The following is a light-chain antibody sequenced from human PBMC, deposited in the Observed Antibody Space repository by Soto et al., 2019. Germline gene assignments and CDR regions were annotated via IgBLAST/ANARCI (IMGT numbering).Light chain of an antibody. Sequence: SSELTQPPSVSVSPGQTTTMTCSGDKLGAKYVCWYQQKPGQSPVLVIYDDNKRPSGIPERFSGSNSGNTATLTISGTQALDEADYFCQAWDNSVIFGGGTKVTVL. CDR2: DDN. V-gene: IGLV3-1*01. CDR3: QAWDNSVI. CDR1: KLGAKY. J-gene: IGLJ2*01.